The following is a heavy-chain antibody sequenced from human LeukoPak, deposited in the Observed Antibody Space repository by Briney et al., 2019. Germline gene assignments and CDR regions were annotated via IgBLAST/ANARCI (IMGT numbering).Heavy chain of an antibody. CDR2: LSGGGGST. CDR3: ASDIAVAGALGYYYGMDV. CDR1: GFTFSSYA. Sequence: PGGSLRLSCAASGFTFSSYAMSWVRQAPGKGLEWVSALSGGGGSTYYADSVKGRFTISRDNSKNTLYLQMNSLRAEDTAVYYCASDIAVAGALGYYYGMDVWGQGTTVTVSS. J-gene: IGHJ6*02. V-gene: IGHV3-23*01. D-gene: IGHD6-19*01.